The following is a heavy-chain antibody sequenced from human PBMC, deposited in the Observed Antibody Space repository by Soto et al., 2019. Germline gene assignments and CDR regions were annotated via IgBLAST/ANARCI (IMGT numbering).Heavy chain of an antibody. V-gene: IGHV1-69*01. D-gene: IGHD6-6*01. J-gene: IGHJ3*01. CDR3: AIHPVSSSLSPPYYNGTAG. Sequence: SVQPVSRAPGRPFSRYSTSWLLDAPGQALAWMGGIIPIFGTANYAQKFQGRVTITADESTSTAYMELSSLRSEDTAVYYCAIHPVSSSLSPPYYNGTAGWGSRTMVSV. CDR1: GRPFSRYS. CDR2: IIPIFGTA.